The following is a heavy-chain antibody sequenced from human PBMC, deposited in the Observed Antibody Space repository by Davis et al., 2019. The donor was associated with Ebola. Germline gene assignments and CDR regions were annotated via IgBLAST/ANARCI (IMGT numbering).Heavy chain of an antibody. CDR3: ASLRRTITGMDDGFDI. CDR1: GYDFTNYW. J-gene: IGHJ3*02. Sequence: GESLKLSCKGSGYDFTNYWIGWVRQMPGKGLEWLGIIYPGDSDTRYSPSFRGQVTISADKSFKTAFLQWTSLKASDTAMYYCASLRRTITGMDDGFDIWGQGTMVTVSS. CDR2: IYPGDSDT. D-gene: IGHD2-8*02. V-gene: IGHV5-51*01.